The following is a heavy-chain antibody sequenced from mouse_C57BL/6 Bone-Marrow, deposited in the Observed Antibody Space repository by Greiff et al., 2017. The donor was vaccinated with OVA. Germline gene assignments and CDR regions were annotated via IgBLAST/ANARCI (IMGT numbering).Heavy chain of an antibody. CDR3: TNYYGSSYHFAY. D-gene: IGHD1-1*01. V-gene: IGHV1-5*01. CDR2: ISPGNSDT. J-gene: IGHJ3*01. Sequence: VQLQQSGTVLARPGASVKMSCKTSGYTFTSYWMHWVKQRPGQGLEWIGAISPGNSDTSYNQKFKGKAKLTAVTSASSAYMELSSLTNEDSAVYYCTNYYGSSYHFAYWGQGTLVTVSA. CDR1: GYTFTSYW.